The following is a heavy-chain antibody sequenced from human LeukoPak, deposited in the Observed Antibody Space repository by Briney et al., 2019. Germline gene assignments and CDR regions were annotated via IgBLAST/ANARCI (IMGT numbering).Heavy chain of an antibody. CDR1: GFIFNSYN. Sequence: GGSLRLPCAASGFIFNSYNMNWVRQSPGKGLEWVSSISSSGSYIYYADSVKGRFATSRDNAKNTLYLQMNSLSDEDTAVYYCAGGLLRGENWFEPWGQGTLGTVSS. CDR3: AGGLLRGENWFEP. J-gene: IGHJ5*02. CDR2: ISSSGSYI. V-gene: IGHV3-21*01.